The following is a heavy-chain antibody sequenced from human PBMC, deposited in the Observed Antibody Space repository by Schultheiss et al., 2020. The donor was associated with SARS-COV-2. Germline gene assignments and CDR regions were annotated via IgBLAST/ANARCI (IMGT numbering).Heavy chain of an antibody. CDR3: ARGGGSGGNPIDY. D-gene: IGHD2-15*01. CDR2: ISGRTNYT. CDR1: GFTFSSYE. V-gene: IGHV3-48*03. J-gene: IGHJ4*02. Sequence: GGSLRLSCAASGFTFSSYEMNWVRQAPGKGLEWVSYISGRTNYTNYADSVKGRFTISRDNAKKSLSLQMNSLRAEDTAIYYCARGGGSGGNPIDYWGQGTLVTVSS.